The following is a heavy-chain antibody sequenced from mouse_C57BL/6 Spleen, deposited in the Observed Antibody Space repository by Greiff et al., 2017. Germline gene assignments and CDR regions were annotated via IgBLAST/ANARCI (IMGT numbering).Heavy chain of an antibody. CDR2: IYPGDGDT. J-gene: IGHJ2*01. V-gene: IGHV1-82*01. CDR3: ARRGGDAFDY. CDR1: GYAFSSSW. D-gene: IGHD2-13*01. Sequence: VQLQQSGPELVKPGASVKISCKASGYAFSSSWMNWVKQRPGKGLEWIGRIYPGDGDTNYNGKFKGKATLTADKSSSTAYMQLSSLTSEDSAVYFCARRGGDAFDYWGQGTTLTVSS.